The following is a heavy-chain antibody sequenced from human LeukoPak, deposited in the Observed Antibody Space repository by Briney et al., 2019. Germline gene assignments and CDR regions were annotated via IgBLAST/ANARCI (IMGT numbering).Heavy chain of an antibody. D-gene: IGHD6-19*01. CDR2: ISGSGGST. Sequence: PGGSLRLSCAATGFTFSSYAMSWVRQAPGKGLEWVSAISGSGGSTYYADSVKGRFTISRDSSKNTLYLQMNSLRAEDTAVYYCAKVSGIAVAGYSFDYWGQGTLVTVSS. CDR1: GFTFSSYA. J-gene: IGHJ4*02. CDR3: AKVSGIAVAGYSFDY. V-gene: IGHV3-23*01.